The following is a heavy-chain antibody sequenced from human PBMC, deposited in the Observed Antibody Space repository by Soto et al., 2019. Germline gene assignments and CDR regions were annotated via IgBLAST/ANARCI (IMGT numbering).Heavy chain of an antibody. Sequence: QVQLVQSGAEVKKPGASVKVSCKASGYTFTSYAMHWVRQAPGQRLEWMGWINAGNGNTKYSQKFQGRVTITRDTSASTAYMELSSLRSEDTAVYYCARGPLELPYYYYYYMDVWGKGTTVTVSS. D-gene: IGHD1-7*01. V-gene: IGHV1-3*01. CDR3: ARGPLELPYYYYYYMDV. CDR1: GYTFTSYA. CDR2: INAGNGNT. J-gene: IGHJ6*03.